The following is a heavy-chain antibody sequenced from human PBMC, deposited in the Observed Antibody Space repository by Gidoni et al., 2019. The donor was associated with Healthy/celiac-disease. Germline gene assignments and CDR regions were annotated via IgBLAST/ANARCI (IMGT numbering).Heavy chain of an antibody. CDR2: ISYDGSNK. CDR3: ARGLRYHFVAVGVY. Sequence: QVQLVASGGGVVQPGRSLRRSCAASGFTFSSYAMHWVRQAPGKGLEWLAVISYDGSNKYYADSVKGRFTISRYNSKNTLYLQMNSLRAEDTAVYYCARGLRYHFVAVGVYWGQGTLVTVSS. CDR1: GFTFSSYA. D-gene: IGHD3-9*01. J-gene: IGHJ4*02. V-gene: IGHV3-30-3*01.